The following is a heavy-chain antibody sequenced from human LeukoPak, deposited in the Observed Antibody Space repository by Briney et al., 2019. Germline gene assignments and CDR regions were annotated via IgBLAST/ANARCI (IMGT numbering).Heavy chain of an antibody. Sequence: GESLKISCKGSGYSFTSYWIGWVRQMPGKGLEWMGIIYPGDSDTRYSPSFQGQVTISADKSISTAYLQWSSLKASDTAMYYCARHRVVLGYYDSSGYREIGGAFDIWGQGTMVTVSS. CDR1: GYSFTSYW. CDR3: ARHRVVLGYYDSSGYREIGGAFDI. J-gene: IGHJ3*02. D-gene: IGHD3-22*01. V-gene: IGHV5-51*01. CDR2: IYPGDSDT.